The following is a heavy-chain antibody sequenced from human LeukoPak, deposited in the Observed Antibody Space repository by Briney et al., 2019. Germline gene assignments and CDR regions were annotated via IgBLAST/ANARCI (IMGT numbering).Heavy chain of an antibody. Sequence: GGSLRLSCAASGFTFSSYAMSWVRQAPGKGLGWVSAISGSGGSTYYADSVKGRFTISRDNSKNTLYLQMNSLRAEDTAVYYCAKDDSYTPYYDSSGYYYYWGQGTLVTVSS. CDR1: GFTFSSYA. D-gene: IGHD3-22*01. V-gene: IGHV3-23*01. J-gene: IGHJ4*02. CDR2: ISGSGGST. CDR3: AKDDSYTPYYDSSGYYYY.